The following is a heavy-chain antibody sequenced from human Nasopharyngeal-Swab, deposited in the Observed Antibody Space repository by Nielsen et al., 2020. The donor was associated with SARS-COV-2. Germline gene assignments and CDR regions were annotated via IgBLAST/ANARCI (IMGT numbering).Heavy chain of an antibody. CDR2: IYYSGST. CDR3: ASGRGWLPDT. CDR1: GGSFSGYY. Sequence: SETLSLTCAVYGGSFSGYYWSWIRQSPGKGLEWIGYIYYSGSTNYNPSLKSRVTISVDSSKKQFSLRLTSVTAADTAVCYCASGRGWLPDTWGQGTLVTVSS. D-gene: IGHD5-12*01. J-gene: IGHJ5*02. V-gene: IGHV4-59*01.